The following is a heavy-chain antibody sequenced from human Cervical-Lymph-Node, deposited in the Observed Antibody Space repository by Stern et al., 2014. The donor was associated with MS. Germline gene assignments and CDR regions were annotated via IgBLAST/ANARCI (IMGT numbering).Heavy chain of an antibody. J-gene: IGHJ4*02. CDR2: IDISGATT. Sequence: EMQLVESGGDLVQPGGSLRLSCAVSGFAFSSHAMSWVRQAPGKGLEWVSSIDISGATTFYADAVSGRVTISRDNSKNTLYLQMNTLTAEDTAVYYCANEIRPNDYWGQGTLVTVSS. V-gene: IGHV3-23*05. D-gene: IGHD6-6*01. CDR1: GFAFSSHA. CDR3: ANEIRPNDY.